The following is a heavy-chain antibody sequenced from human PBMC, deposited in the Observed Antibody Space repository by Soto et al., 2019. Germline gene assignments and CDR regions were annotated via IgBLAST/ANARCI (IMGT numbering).Heavy chain of an antibody. V-gene: IGHV1-69*06. CDR2: IIPLFGST. J-gene: IGHJ4*02. Sequence: QVQLVQSGAVVSTPGSSVKVSCKASGGTFINSAITWVRQAPRQGLEWVGMIIPLFGSTNSAPKFRGRVTFTADTSTSTSFMELTRLKSNDPAVYYCAPSPGLLRQYSAVPDYWGQGTLVTVSS. D-gene: IGHD5-12*01. CDR1: GGTFINSA. CDR3: APSPGLLRQYSAVPDY.